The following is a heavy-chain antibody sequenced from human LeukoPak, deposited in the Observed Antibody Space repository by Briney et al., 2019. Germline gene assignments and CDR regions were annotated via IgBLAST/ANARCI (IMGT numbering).Heavy chain of an antibody. J-gene: IGHJ4*02. CDR1: GYDLTSYW. D-gene: IGHD4-11*01. Sequence: GESLKISCDISGYDLTSYWIGWARQMLGKGLEWMGIINPGDSDTQYAPSFQGQVTISFGKSISVDKSITTAYLQWSSLGASDTATYYCATTGYSSHWEYYWGQGTLVTVSS. CDR3: ATTGYSSHWEYY. V-gene: IGHV5-51*01. CDR2: INPGDSDT.